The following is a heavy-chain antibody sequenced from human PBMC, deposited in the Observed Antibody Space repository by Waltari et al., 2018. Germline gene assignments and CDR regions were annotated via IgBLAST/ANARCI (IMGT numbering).Heavy chain of an antibody. CDR2: ISPGDSKT. CDR1: GYKFTTSG. Sequence: EVHLVQSGAEAQEPGEPLKISCTATGYKFTTSGIGWVSQSPGKGLEWMGIISPGDSKTMYSPSFRGQVTISADKSITTAYLQWNSLKASDTAVYYCGRPPILTNGYYYFDSWGQGALVTVSS. D-gene: IGHD3-22*01. CDR3: GRPPILTNGYYYFDS. V-gene: IGHV5-51*01. J-gene: IGHJ4*02.